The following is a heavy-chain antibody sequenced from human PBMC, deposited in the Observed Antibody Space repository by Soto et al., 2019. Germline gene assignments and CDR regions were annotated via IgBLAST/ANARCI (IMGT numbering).Heavy chain of an antibody. Sequence: LRLSCAASGFTFSSYGMHWVRQAPGKGLEWVAVIWYDGSNKYYADSVKGRFTISRDNSKNTLYLQMNSLRAEDTAVYYCARGPYCSGGSCYENYYYYYYMDVWGKGTTVTVSS. CDR2: IWYDGSNK. J-gene: IGHJ6*03. CDR1: GFTFSSYG. CDR3: ARGPYCSGGSCYENYYYYYYMDV. D-gene: IGHD2-15*01. V-gene: IGHV3-33*01.